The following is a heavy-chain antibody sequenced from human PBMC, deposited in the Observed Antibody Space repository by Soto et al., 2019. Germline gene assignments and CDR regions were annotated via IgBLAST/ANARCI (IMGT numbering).Heavy chain of an antibody. V-gene: IGHV1-69*13. CDR2: IIPIFGTA. D-gene: IGHD4-17*01. CDR3: ARVYGAKIYYYGMDV. J-gene: IGHJ6*02. CDR1: GGTFSSYA. Sequence: ASVKVSCKASGGTFSSYAISWVRQAPGQGLEWMGGIIPIFGTANYAQKFQGRVTITADESTSTAYMELSSLRSEDTAVNYWARVYGAKIYYYGMDVWGQGTTVTVSS.